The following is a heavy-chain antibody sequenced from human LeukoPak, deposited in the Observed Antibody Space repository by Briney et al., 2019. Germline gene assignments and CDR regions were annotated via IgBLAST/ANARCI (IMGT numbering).Heavy chain of an antibody. CDR2: IIPIFGTA. CDR3: ARDYDSSGYMGNLGY. Sequence: SVMVSCKASGGTFISYAISCVRQAPGQRLEWLGWIIPIFGTANYAQKFQGRVTITTDESTSIAYMELRSLRSEDTAVYYCARDYDSSGYMGNLGYWGQGTLVTVSS. J-gene: IGHJ4*02. V-gene: IGHV1-69*05. D-gene: IGHD3-22*01. CDR1: GGTFISYA.